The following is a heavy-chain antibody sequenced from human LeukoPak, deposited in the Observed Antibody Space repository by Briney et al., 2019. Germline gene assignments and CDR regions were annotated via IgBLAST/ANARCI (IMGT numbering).Heavy chain of an antibody. V-gene: IGHV4-39*01. D-gene: IGHD2/OR15-2a*01. CDR2: MYYSGGT. Sequence: SETLSLTCTVSGGSITTSNYYWGWIRQPPGKGLEWIGSMYYSGGTNYNPSLKSRVTTSVDTSKNQFSLKLSSVTAADTAVYYCARHSKTIAPTERFFDYWGQGTLVTVSS. CDR1: GGSITTSNYY. CDR3: ARHSKTIAPTERFFDY. J-gene: IGHJ4*02.